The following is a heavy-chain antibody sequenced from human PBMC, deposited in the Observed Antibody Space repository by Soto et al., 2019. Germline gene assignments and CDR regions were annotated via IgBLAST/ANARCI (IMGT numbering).Heavy chain of an antibody. CDR2: IKADGSET. CDR1: GFSFSTYW. D-gene: IGHD3-10*01. Sequence: PGGSLRLSCAASGFSFSTYWMSWVRQVPGTGLEWVANIKADGSETYYVDSVRGRFTISRDNAKTSLFLQLNNLRAEDSGLYYCTRGPRPISTGTGAYWGQGTQVTVSS. J-gene: IGHJ4*02. CDR3: TRGPRPISTGTGAY. V-gene: IGHV3-7*01.